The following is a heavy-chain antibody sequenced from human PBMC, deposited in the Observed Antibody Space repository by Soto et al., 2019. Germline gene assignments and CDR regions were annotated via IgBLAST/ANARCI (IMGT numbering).Heavy chain of an antibody. CDR2: IYYSVST. V-gene: IGHV4-59*01. D-gene: IGHD6-13*01. CDR3: ARRVAAAPMYAFDI. CDR1: GGSISTYY. J-gene: IGHJ3*02. Sequence: QVQLQESGPGLVKPSETLSLTCTVSGGSISTYYWTWIRQPPGKGLEWIGVIYYSVSTNYTPSLKSPVTISLYTSKNQFSLKLNSVTSADTAVYFCARRVAAAPMYAFDIWGQGSMVTVSS.